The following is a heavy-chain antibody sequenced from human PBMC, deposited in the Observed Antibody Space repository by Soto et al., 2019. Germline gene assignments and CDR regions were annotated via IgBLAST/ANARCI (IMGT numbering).Heavy chain of an antibody. V-gene: IGHV1-8*02. CDR3: ARKPIAAGSGYYYYYMDV. D-gene: IGHD6-13*01. CDR1: GGTFSSYA. CDR2: MNPNSGNT. J-gene: IGHJ6*03. Sequence: GASVKVSCKASGGTFSSYAISWVRQATGQGLEWMGWMNPNSGNTGYAQKFQGRVTMTRNTSISTAYMELSSLRSEDTAVYYCARKPIAAGSGYYYYYMDVWGKGTTVTVSS.